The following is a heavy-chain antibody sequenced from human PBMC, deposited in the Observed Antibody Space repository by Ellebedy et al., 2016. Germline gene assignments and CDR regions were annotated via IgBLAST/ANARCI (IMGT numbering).Heavy chain of an antibody. Sequence: SETLSLTXTVSGASINSNSYHWGWICQPPGKGLEWIGSIFHSGSTYYNPSLKSRVIISIDTSKNRFSLRLTSVTAADTAVYFCARDGYQGGSDWWGTYWGPGILVTVSS. CDR2: IFHSGST. CDR3: ARDGYQGGSDWWGTY. V-gene: IGHV4-39*07. D-gene: IGHD6-19*01. CDR1: GASINSNSYH. J-gene: IGHJ4*02.